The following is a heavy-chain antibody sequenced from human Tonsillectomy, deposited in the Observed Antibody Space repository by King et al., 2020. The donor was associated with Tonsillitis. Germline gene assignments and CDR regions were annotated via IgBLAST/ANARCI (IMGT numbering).Heavy chain of an antibody. D-gene: IGHD4-23*01. CDR3: AQIRRTTVVTPICFDY. Sequence: TLKESGPVLVKPTETLTLTCTVSGFSLSNARMGVCWIRQPPGKALEWLAHIFSNDEKSYSTSLKSRITISKDTSKSQVVLTMTNMAPVATATYYCAQIRRTTVVTPICFDYWGQGTLVTVSS. CDR1: GFSLSNARMG. CDR2: IFSNDEK. J-gene: IGHJ4*02. V-gene: IGHV2-26*01.